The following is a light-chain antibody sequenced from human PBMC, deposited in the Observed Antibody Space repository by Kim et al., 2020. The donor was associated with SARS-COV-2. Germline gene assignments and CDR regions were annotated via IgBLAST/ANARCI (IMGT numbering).Light chain of an antibody. Sequence: APGPRATLSCRASHSISTNLAWYPQNPGQAPSRLIYAASSRGTGIPSMFSGSGSGTEFSLTISSLQSEDIAFYYCQQYNNWLSLTFGGGTKVDIK. J-gene: IGKJ4*01. CDR2: AAS. CDR3: QQYNNWLSLT. CDR1: HSISTN. V-gene: IGKV3-15*01.